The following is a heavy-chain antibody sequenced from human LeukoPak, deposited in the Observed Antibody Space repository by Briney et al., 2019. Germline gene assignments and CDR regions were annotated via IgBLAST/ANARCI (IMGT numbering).Heavy chain of an antibody. Sequence: GGSLRLSCAASGFTFSNAWMSWVRQAPGKGLEWVGRIKSKTDGGTTDYAAPVKGRFTISRDDSKNTLYLQMNSLRAEDTAVYYCAKDRAVVGDYWYFDLWGRGTLVTVSS. CDR2: IKSKTDGGTT. D-gene: IGHD6-19*01. V-gene: IGHV3-15*01. J-gene: IGHJ2*01. CDR3: AKDRAVVGDYWYFDL. CDR1: GFTFSNAW.